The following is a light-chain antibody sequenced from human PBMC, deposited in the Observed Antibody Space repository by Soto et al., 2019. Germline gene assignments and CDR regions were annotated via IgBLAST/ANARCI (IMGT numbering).Light chain of an antibody. CDR1: QSISSW. CDR2: KAS. J-gene: IGKJ2*01. CDR3: QQYSSWYT. V-gene: IGKV1-5*03. Sequence: DIQMTQSPSTLSASVGDRVTITCWASQSISSWVAWYRQKPVKAPKFLIYKASSLESGVPSRFSGSGSGTEYTLTISSLQPDDFATYYCQQYSSWYTFRQGTKLEIK.